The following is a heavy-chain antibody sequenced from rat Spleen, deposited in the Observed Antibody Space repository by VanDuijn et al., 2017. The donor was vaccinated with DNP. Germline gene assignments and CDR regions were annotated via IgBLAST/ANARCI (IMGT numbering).Heavy chain of an antibody. Sequence: EVQLQESGPGLVKPSQSLSLTCSVTGYSITSSYRWNWIRKFPGNNLEWMGSANSAGNTNYNPSLKSRISITRDTSKNQFFLQVNSVTTEDTATYYCARWPGYNPPYAMDAWGQGTSVTVSS. J-gene: IGHJ4*01. CDR3: ARWPGYNPPYAMDA. D-gene: IGHD1-4*01. CDR2: ANSAGNT. CDR1: GYSITSSYR. V-gene: IGHV3-3*01.